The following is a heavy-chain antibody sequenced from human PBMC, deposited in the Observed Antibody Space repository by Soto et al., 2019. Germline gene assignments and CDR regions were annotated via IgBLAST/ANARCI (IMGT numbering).Heavy chain of an antibody. CDR2: ISWNSGNI. D-gene: IGHD3-3*01. CDR3: AKGAVTSIFGYFDY. J-gene: IGHJ4*02. CDR1: GFTFDDYA. Sequence: EVHLVESGGGLVQRGRSLRLSCTASGFTFDDYAMHWVRQVPGKGLEWVSSISWNSGNIVYADSVKGRFTISTDSANNSLYLQMSSLRTADTALYYCAKGAVTSIFGYFDYWGQGTLVTVSS. V-gene: IGHV3-9*01.